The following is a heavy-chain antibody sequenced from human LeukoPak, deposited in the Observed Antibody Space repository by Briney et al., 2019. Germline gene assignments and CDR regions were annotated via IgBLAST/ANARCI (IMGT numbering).Heavy chain of an antibody. D-gene: IGHD7-27*01. Sequence: KPSETLSLTCTVSGGSISSYYWSWIRQPAGKGLEWIRRIYTSGSTNYNPSLKSRVTMSVDTSKNQFSLKLSSVTAADTAVYYCAREVYWGSRYYGMDVWGQGTTVTVSS. CDR1: GGSISSYY. CDR2: IYTSGST. V-gene: IGHV4-4*07. J-gene: IGHJ6*02. CDR3: AREVYWGSRYYGMDV.